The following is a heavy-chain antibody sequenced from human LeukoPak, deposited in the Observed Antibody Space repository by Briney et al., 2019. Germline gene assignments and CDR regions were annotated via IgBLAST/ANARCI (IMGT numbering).Heavy chain of an antibody. Sequence: GGSLRLSCAASGFTFSSYAMSWVRQAPGKGLEWVSAISGSGGSTYYADSVKGRFTISRDNSKNTLYLQMNSLRAEDTAVYYCARTSRTAVAGTGRGYNWFDPWGQGILVTVSS. CDR2: ISGSGGST. V-gene: IGHV3-23*01. D-gene: IGHD6-19*01. J-gene: IGHJ5*02. CDR3: ARTSRTAVAGTGRGYNWFDP. CDR1: GFTFSSYA.